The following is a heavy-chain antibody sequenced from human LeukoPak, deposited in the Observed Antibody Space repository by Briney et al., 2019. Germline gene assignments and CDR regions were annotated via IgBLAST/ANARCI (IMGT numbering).Heavy chain of an antibody. D-gene: IGHD5-24*01. CDR3: ARVEMGTIMNF. CDR2: IYSGGDV. CDR1: GFTVSSNY. J-gene: IGHJ4*02. Sequence: GGSLRLSCAASGFTVSSNYMSWVRQAPGKGLEWVSLIYSGGDVYYADSVKGRFIISRDNSKNTLYLQMNSLRAEDTAIYYCARVEMGTIMNFWGQGTLVTVS. V-gene: IGHV3-53*01.